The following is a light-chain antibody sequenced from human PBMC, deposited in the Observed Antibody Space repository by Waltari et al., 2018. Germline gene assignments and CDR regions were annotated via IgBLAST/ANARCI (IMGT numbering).Light chain of an antibody. CDR1: PSISRW. V-gene: IGKV1-5*03. CDR2: KAS. Sequence: DIQLTQSPSTVSASVGDRVPITCRPSPSISRWLAWYQQKPGKAPKLLIHKASSLQSGVPSRFSGSGSGTEFTLNITSLQPDDFATYYCQHYNSFSALFTFGPGTQVDIK. CDR3: QHYNSFSALFT. J-gene: IGKJ3*01.